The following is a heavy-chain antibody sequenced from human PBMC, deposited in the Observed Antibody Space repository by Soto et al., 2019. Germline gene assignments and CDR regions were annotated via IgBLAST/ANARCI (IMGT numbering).Heavy chain of an antibody. CDR1: GFTFSSYS. CDR2: ISSSSSTI. J-gene: IGHJ4*02. Sequence: GGSLRLSCAASGFTFSSYSMNWVRQAPGKGLEWVSYISSSSSTIYYADSVKGRFTISRDNAKNSLYLQMNSLRDEDTSVYYCARGSYYYDSSGRDYWGQGTLVTVSS. CDR3: ARGSYYYDSSGRDY. D-gene: IGHD3-22*01. V-gene: IGHV3-48*02.